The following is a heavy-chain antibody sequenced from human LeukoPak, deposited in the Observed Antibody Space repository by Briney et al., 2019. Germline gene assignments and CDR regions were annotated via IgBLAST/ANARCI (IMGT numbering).Heavy chain of an antibody. CDR2: IKQDGSEK. J-gene: IGHJ3*02. CDR1: GFTYSSYW. CDR3: ARDAVRITMIVVVEDAFDI. V-gene: IGHV3-7*01. Sequence: PGGSLRLXCAASGFTYSSYWMSWVRQAPGKGLEWVANIKQDGSEKYYVDSVKGRFTISRVNAKNSLYLQMNSLRAEDTAVYYCARDAVRITMIVVVEDAFDIWGQGTMVTVSS. D-gene: IGHD3-22*01.